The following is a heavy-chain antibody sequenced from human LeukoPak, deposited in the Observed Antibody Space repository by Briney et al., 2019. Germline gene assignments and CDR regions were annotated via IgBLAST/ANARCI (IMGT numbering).Heavy chain of an antibody. D-gene: IGHD3-9*01. J-gene: IGHJ4*02. V-gene: IGHV3-23*01. Sequence: GGSLRLSCAASGVTFSSYAMSWVRQAPGKGLEWVSAISGYGSGTYYADSVKGRFTISRDNSKNTLFLQMNSLRAEDTAVYSCAKEVDVLTGYYFAYWGQGTLVTVSS. CDR2: ISGYGSGT. CDR1: GVTFSSYA. CDR3: AKEVDVLTGYYFAY.